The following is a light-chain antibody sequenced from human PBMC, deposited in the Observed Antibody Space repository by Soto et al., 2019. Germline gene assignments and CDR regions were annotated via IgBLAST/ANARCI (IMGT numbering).Light chain of an antibody. CDR2: EVS. Sequence: QSVLTQPASVSGSPGQSITISCTGTSSDVGGYNYVSWYQQHPGKAPKLMIYEVSNRPSGVSNSFSGSKSGNTASLTISGLQAEDEADYYCSSYTSSSTLPYVFGTGTKLTVL. CDR3: SSYTSSSTLPYV. J-gene: IGLJ1*01. V-gene: IGLV2-14*01. CDR1: SSDVGGYNY.